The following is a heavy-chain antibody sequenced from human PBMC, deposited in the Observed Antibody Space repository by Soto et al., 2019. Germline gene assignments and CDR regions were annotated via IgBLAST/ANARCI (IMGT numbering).Heavy chain of an antibody. CDR3: AREGVTNYTDYYFDL. J-gene: IGHJ4*01. V-gene: IGHV3-11*06. CDR1: GFSFSDSY. CDR2: ISDSSTYT. Sequence: GGSLRLSCAASGFSFSDSYMTWIRQAPGKGLEWISYISDSSTYTNYADSVKGRFTISRDNAKTSLYLQMDSLRPEDTAIYYCAREGVTNYTDYYFDLWGHGALVTVSS. D-gene: IGHD4-4*01.